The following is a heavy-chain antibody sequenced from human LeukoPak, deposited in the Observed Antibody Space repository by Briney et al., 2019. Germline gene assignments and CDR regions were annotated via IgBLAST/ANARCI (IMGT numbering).Heavy chain of an antibody. J-gene: IGHJ4*02. CDR2: IYHSGST. CDR3: ARPYSSSWSFNY. V-gene: IGHV4-38-2*02. D-gene: IGHD6-13*01. Sequence: SQTLSLTCTVSGYSISSGYYWGWNRQPPGKGLEWIGSIYHSGSTYYNPSLKSRVTISVDTSKNQFSLKLSSVTAADTAVYYCARPYSSSWSFNYWGQGTLVTVSS. CDR1: GYSISSGYY.